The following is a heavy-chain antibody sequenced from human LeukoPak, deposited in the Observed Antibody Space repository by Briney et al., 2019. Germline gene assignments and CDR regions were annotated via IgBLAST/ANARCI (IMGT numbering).Heavy chain of an antibody. Sequence: GGSLRLSCAASGFTFSSYEMNWVRQAPGKGLEWVSYISSSGSTIYYADSVKGRFTISRDNAKNSLYLQRNSLRAEDTAVYYCARDYLSGGGFDYWGQGTLVTVSS. J-gene: IGHJ4*02. CDR1: GFTFSSYE. V-gene: IGHV3-48*03. D-gene: IGHD3-10*01. CDR2: ISSSGSTI. CDR3: ARDYLSGGGFDY.